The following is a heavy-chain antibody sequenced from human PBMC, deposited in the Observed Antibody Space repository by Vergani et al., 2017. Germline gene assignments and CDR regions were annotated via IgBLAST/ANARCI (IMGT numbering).Heavy chain of an antibody. CDR3: ASLAVAGTQEFDY. Sequence: EVQLVESGGGVVRPGGSLRLSCAASGFTFDDYAMHWVRQAPGKGLEWVSGISWNSGSIGYADSVKGRFTISRDNAKNSLYLQMNSLRAEDTALYYCASLAVAGTQEFDYWGQGTLVTVSS. J-gene: IGHJ4*02. V-gene: IGHV3-9*01. CDR1: GFTFDDYA. CDR2: ISWNSGSI. D-gene: IGHD6-19*01.